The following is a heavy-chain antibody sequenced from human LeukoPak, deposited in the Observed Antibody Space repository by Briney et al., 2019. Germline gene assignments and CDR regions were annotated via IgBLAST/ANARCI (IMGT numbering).Heavy chain of an antibody. Sequence: GGSLRLSCAASGFTFNSYSMNWVRQAPGKGLEWISSISSSSTYKYYADSVKGRFTISRDNAKNSLYLQMNSLRAEDTGVYYCARGFRYCSSTSCSQVDHWGQGTLVTVSS. CDR3: ARGFRYCSSTSCSQVDH. CDR2: ISSSSTYK. J-gene: IGHJ4*02. V-gene: IGHV3-21*01. D-gene: IGHD2-2*01. CDR1: GFTFNSYS.